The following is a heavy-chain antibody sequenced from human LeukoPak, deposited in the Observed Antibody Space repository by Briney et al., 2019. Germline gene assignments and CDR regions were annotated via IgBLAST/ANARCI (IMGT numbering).Heavy chain of an antibody. Sequence: GGSLRLSCAASGFTFSSYAMHWVRQAPGKGLEWVAVISYDGSNKYYADSVKGRFTISRDNSKNTLYLQMNSLRAEDTAVYYCARVRQQLAFDYWGQGTLVTVSS. V-gene: IGHV3-30*14. CDR2: ISYDGSNK. CDR3: ARVRQQLAFDY. CDR1: GFTFSSYA. J-gene: IGHJ4*02. D-gene: IGHD6-13*01.